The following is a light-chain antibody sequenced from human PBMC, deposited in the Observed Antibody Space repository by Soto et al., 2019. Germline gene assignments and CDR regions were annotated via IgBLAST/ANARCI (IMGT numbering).Light chain of an antibody. CDR3: SSYTSSSTGV. Sequence: QSALTQPASVSGSPGQSIIISCTGTSSDVGGYNYVSWYQQHPGKAPKLMIYEVSNRPSGVSDRFSGSKSGNTASLTISGLQAEEEDDYYCSSYTSSSTGVFGGGTKLTVL. V-gene: IGLV2-14*01. CDR2: EVS. J-gene: IGLJ3*02. CDR1: SSDVGGYNY.